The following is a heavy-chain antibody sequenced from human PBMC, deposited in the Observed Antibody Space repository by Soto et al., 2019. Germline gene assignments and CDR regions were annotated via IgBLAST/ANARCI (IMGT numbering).Heavy chain of an antibody. CDR3: ATETSTWGC. D-gene: IGHD7-27*01. CDR2: IKQDGSEK. Sequence: EVQLVESEGGLVQPGESLRLSCVASGFALSNYWINWVRQAPGKGLEWVANIKQDGSEKNYVDSVKGRFTISRDNARNSLYLQMNSLRAEDTAAYYCATETSTWGCWGQGTLVTVSS. V-gene: IGHV3-7*05. CDR1: GFALSNYW. J-gene: IGHJ4*02.